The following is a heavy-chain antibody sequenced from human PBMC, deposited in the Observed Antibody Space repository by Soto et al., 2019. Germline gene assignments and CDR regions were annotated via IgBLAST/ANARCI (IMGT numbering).Heavy chain of an antibody. V-gene: IGHV4-34*01. CDR1: GGSFSGYY. CDR2: INHSGST. CDR3: ASMWFGELLLDY. D-gene: IGHD3-10*01. J-gene: IGHJ4*02. Sequence: QVQLQQWGAGLLKPSETLSLTCAVYGGSFSGYYWSWIRQPPGKGLEWIGEINHSGSTNYNPSLKSRVTISVDTSKNQFSLKLSSVTAADTAVYYCASMWFGELLLDYWGQGTLVTVSS.